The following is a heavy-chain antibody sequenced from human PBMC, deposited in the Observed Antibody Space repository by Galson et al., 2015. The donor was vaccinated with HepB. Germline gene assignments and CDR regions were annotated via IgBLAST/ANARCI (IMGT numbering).Heavy chain of an antibody. CDR2: ISSSSSTI. D-gene: IGHD4-23*01. J-gene: IGHJ5*02. CDR3: ARLMTTVGTDWFDP. V-gene: IGHV3-48*04. CDR1: GFTFSSYS. Sequence: FLRLSCAASGFTFSSYSMNWVRQAPGKGLEWVSYISSSSSTIYYADSVKGRFTISRDNAKNSLYLQMNSLRAEDTAVYYCARLMTTVGTDWFDPWGQGTLVTVSS.